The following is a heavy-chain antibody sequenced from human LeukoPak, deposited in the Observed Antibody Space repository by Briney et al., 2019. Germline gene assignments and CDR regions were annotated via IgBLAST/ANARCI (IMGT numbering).Heavy chain of an antibody. D-gene: IGHD3-22*01. CDR3: ASGPSYYDSSGYVSYFDY. Sequence: GGSLRLSCAASGFTFSSYTMNWVRQAPGKGLEWVSSISSSSSYIYYADSVKGRFTISRDNSRNTLYLQMNSLRAEDTAVYYCASGPSYYDSSGYVSYFDYWGQGTLVTVSS. V-gene: IGHV3-21*04. CDR1: GFTFSSYT. CDR2: ISSSSSYI. J-gene: IGHJ4*02.